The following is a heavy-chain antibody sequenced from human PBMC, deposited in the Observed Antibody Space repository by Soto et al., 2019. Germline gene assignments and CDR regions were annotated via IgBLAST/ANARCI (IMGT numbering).Heavy chain of an antibody. CDR3: ARGMTPPGAPAWYYFDS. V-gene: IGHV4-4*07. CDR1: GASITGSSY. Sequence: QVQLQESGPGLMKPSETLSLTCTVSGASITGSSYWSWIRQPAGKGLEWIGRFSLSGTTNYNPSLRSRVTMSADVSKNQFSLRLTSVTAADTALNYCARGMTPPGAPAWYYFDSWGQGTLVTVSS. CDR2: FSLSGTT. J-gene: IGHJ4*02. D-gene: IGHD2-8*02.